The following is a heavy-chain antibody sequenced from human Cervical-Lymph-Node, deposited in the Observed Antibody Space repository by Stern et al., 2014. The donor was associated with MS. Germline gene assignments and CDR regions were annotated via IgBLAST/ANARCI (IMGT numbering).Heavy chain of an antibody. CDR1: GGTFSTEK. CDR3: ARLGSGYDSSYLDF. J-gene: IGHJ4*02. Sequence: VQLVESGSVAKKPGSSVKVSCKVSGGTFSTEKISWVRQAPGQGLEWMGAIIPIFGTADYARQFQDRVTIIADESTSEVHMELISLRSEDTGVYYCARLGSGYDSSYLDFWGQGTLVTVSS. D-gene: IGHD5-12*01. CDR2: IIPIFGTA. V-gene: IGHV1-69*01.